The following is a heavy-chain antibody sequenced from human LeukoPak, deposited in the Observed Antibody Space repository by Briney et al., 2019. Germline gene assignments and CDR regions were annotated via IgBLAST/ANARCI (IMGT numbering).Heavy chain of an antibody. D-gene: IGHD2/OR15-2a*01. CDR1: GFTFSSYS. J-gene: IGHJ3*02. CDR3: ARGKYYHDAFDI. Sequence: PGGSLRLSCAASGFTFSSYSMNWVRQAPGKGLEWVSSISSSSSYIYYADSLKGRFTISRDNAENSLYLQVNSLRAEDTAVYYCARGKYYHDAFDIWGQGTMVTVSS. V-gene: IGHV3-21*01. CDR2: ISSSSSYI.